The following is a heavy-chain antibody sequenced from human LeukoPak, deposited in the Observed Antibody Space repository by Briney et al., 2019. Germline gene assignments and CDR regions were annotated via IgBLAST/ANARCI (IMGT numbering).Heavy chain of an antibody. V-gene: IGHV4-30-2*01. J-gene: IGHJ6*02. CDR2: IFQRGTT. Sequence: SEPLSLTCAVSGLSITSGPYSWRWVRQPPGRGLEWIGYIFQRGTTYDSPSLKSRVTISVDGSRDQFSLRLPSVTAADTAVYYCARGERGPTLVRGVISPDYYGMDVWGQGTTVTVSS. CDR1: GLSITSGPYS. CDR3: ARGERGPTLVRGVISPDYYGMDV. D-gene: IGHD3-10*01.